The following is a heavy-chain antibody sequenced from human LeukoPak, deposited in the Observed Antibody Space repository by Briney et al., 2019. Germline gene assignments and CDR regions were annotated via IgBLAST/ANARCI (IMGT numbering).Heavy chain of an antibody. D-gene: IGHD6-13*01. CDR3: ARAYQVAAAGDIFDY. V-gene: IGHV4-61*02. J-gene: IGHJ4*02. CDR1: GGSISSGSYY. Sequence: PSETLSLTCTVSGGSISSGSYYWSWIRQPAGKGLEWIGRIYTSGSTNYNPSLKSRVTISVDTSKNQFSLKLSSVTAADTAVYYCARAYQVAAAGDIFDYWGQGTLVTVSS. CDR2: IYTSGST.